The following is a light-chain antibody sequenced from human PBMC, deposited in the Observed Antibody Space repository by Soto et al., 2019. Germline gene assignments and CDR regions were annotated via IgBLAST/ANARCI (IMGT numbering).Light chain of an antibody. V-gene: IGKV1-8*01. J-gene: IGKJ4*01. CDR1: QGISSY. Sequence: AIRMTQSPASLSASTGDRVTITCRASQGISSYLAWYQQKPGQAPKLLIYAASTLQSGVPSRFSGSGSGTDFTLTISCLQSEDFATYYCQQYYSYPLTFGGGTKVDIK. CDR3: QQYYSYPLT. CDR2: AAS.